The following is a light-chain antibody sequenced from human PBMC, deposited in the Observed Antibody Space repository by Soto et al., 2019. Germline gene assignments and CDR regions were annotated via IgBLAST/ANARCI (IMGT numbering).Light chain of an antibody. V-gene: IGKV3-15*01. J-gene: IGKJ1*01. Sequence: EVGLTQSPVTLSLSPGERSTLSCRASQSISDTLAWYQQKPGQAPRLLIYGASTRATGIPARFSGSGSGTEFTLTINSLQSEDFAIYYCQQYNNWPRTFGQGTKVDIK. CDR1: QSISDT. CDR3: QQYNNWPRT. CDR2: GAS.